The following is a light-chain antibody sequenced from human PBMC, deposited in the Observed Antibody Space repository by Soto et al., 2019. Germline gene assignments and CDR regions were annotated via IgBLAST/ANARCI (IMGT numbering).Light chain of an antibody. CDR3: QQPSNSHRT. V-gene: IGKV3-11*01. Sequence: EIVLTQSPATLSLSPGERATLSCRASQSVSSYLAWYQQKPGQAPRLLIYDASNRATGIPARFTGSGSGTDLTPTISTLEPEHFAVYYCQQPSNSHRTLGQGTKVEIK. CDR1: QSVSSY. J-gene: IGKJ1*01. CDR2: DAS.